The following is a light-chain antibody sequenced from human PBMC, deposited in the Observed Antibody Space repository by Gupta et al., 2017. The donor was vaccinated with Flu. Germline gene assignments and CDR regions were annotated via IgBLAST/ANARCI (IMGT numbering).Light chain of an antibody. CDR3: SSCTSISTLV. Sequence: SITISCTGTSSDIGSYNYVSWYQQHPGQAPKLLIYDVTNRPSGISNRFSGSKSGDTASLTISGLQAEDEADYYCSSCTSISTLVFGGGTKLTVL. CDR2: DVT. J-gene: IGLJ2*01. CDR1: SSDIGSYNY. V-gene: IGLV2-14*01.